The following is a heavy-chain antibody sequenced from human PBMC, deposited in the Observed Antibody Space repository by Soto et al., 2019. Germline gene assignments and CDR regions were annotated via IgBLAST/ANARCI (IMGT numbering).Heavy chain of an antibody. CDR2: INPNSGGT. V-gene: IGHV1-2*04. CDR1: GYTFTGYY. J-gene: IGHJ6*02. D-gene: IGHD1-20*01. Sequence: ASVKVSCKASGYTFTGYYMHWVRQAPGQGLEWMGWINPNSGGTNYAQKFQGWVTMTRDTSISTAYMELSRLRSDDTAVYYCARDLYKGAPRDYYYYYGMDVWGQGTAVTVS. CDR3: ARDLYKGAPRDYYYYYGMDV.